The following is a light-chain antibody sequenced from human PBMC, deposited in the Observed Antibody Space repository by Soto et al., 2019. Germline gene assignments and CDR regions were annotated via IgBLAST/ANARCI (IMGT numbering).Light chain of an antibody. J-gene: IGLJ2*01. CDR2: GNR. CDR3: SSYTSASALAI. CDR1: SSNLGAGYD. V-gene: IGLV1-40*01. Sequence: QSVLTQPPSVSGAPGQRVTLSCTGNSSNLGAGYDVHWYQQLPGAAPKLVIFGNRNRPSGVPERFSGSKSGTSASLAITGLQVEDEGHYFCSSYTSASALAIFGGGTKVTVL.